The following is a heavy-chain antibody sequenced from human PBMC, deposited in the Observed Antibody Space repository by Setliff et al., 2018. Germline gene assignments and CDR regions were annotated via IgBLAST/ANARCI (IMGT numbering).Heavy chain of an antibody. J-gene: IGHJ4*02. Sequence: ASVKVSCKSSGYIFSDYGITWVRQAPGQGLEWMGWANNNNFNTNYAQKFQGRVIMTTDTSAKTAYMDLRSLRSDDTAAYYCERLVRYCSTTSCQRTSGNDFWGLGTLVTVSS. CDR1: GYIFSDYG. D-gene: IGHD2-2*01. CDR3: ERLVRYCSTTSCQRTSGNDF. V-gene: IGHV1-18*01. CDR2: ANNNNFNT.